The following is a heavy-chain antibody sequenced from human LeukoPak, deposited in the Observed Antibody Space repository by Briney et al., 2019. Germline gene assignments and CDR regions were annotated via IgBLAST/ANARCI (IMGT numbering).Heavy chain of an antibody. D-gene: IGHD2-15*01. V-gene: IGHV3-23*01. Sequence: GGSLRLSCAASGFTFSSYNMNWVRQAPGKGLEWVSAISSTGGTTYYADSVKGHFTISRDNSKNTVYLQMNSLSAEDTAVYYCAKNGDRGAYCSGGTCYPYYYYYMDVWGKGTTVTISS. CDR3: AKNGDRGAYCSGGTCYPYYYYYMDV. J-gene: IGHJ6*03. CDR2: ISSTGGTT. CDR1: GFTFSSYN.